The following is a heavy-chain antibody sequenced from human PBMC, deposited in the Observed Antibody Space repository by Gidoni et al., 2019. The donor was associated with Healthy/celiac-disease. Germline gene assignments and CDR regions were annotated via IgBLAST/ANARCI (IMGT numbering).Heavy chain of an antibody. V-gene: IGHV3-23*01. J-gene: IGHJ4*02. Sequence: EVQLLESGGGLVQPGGSLRLSCAASGFTCSSYAMSWVRQAPGKELEWVSAISGSGGSTYYADSVKCRFTISRDKSKNTLYLQMNSLRAEDTAVYYCAKRVELTVDYWGQGTLVTVSS. CDR1: GFTCSSYA. D-gene: IGHD1-7*01. CDR3: AKRVELTVDY. CDR2: ISGSGGST.